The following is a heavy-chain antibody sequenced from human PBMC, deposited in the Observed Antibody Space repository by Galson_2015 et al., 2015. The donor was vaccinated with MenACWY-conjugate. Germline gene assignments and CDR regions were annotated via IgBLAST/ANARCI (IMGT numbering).Heavy chain of an antibody. V-gene: IGHV6-1*01. Sequence: CAISGDSVSGNSAAWNWIRRSPSRGLEWLGWTYYRSKGYNDYAVSVKSRITINPATSNNQFSLQLNSVTPDDTAVYYCVREGYYFDYWGQGTLVTVSS. CDR3: VREGYYFDY. CDR1: GDSVSGNSAA. J-gene: IGHJ4*02. CDR2: TYYRSKGYN.